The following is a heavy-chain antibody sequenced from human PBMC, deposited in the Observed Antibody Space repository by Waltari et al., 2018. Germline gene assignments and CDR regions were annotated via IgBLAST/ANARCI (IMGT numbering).Heavy chain of an antibody. CDR2: NNHSGST. V-gene: IGHV4-34*01. CDR3: ARGGYGSGSYYFDY. CDR1: GGSFSGYY. J-gene: IGHJ4*02. Sequence: QVQLQQWGAGLLKPSETLSLTCAVYGGSFSGYYWSWIRQPPGKGLEWIGENNHSGSTNYNPSLKSRVTLSVDTSKNQFSLKLSSVTAADTAVYYCARGGYGSGSYYFDYWGQGTLVTVSS. D-gene: IGHD3-10*01.